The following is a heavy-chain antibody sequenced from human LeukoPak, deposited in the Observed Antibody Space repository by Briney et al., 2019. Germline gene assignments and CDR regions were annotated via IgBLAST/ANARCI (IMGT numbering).Heavy chain of an antibody. CDR3: ASSEDYDFWSGYYTFDY. CDR2: ISAYNGNT. D-gene: IGHD3-3*01. V-gene: IGHV1-18*01. Sequence: ASVTVSCKASGYTFNSYGISWLRLAPAQGLEWMGVISAYNGNTNYAQKLQGRVTMTTDTSTSTAYMELRSLRSDDTAVYYCASSEDYDFWSGYYTFDYWGQGTLVTVSP. CDR1: GYTFNSYG. J-gene: IGHJ4*02.